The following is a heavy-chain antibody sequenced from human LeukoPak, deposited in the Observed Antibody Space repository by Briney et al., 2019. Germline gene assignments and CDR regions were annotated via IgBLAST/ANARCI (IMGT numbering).Heavy chain of an antibody. J-gene: IGHJ4*02. CDR1: GYYFTNYW. D-gene: IGHD6-6*01. CDR3: ARHITTSSTSSHFDS. V-gene: IGHV5-51*01. CDR2: IYPGENNI. Sequence: PGESLKISCKGSGYYFTNYWMAWVRQMPGKGLEYMGFIYPGENNIRYSPPFQGQVTISADKSINTAYLQWNSLKASDTAMYYCARHITTSSTSSHFDSWGQGTLVTVSS.